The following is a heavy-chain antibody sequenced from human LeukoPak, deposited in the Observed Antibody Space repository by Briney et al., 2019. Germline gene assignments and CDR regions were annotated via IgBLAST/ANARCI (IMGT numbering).Heavy chain of an antibody. CDR2: INPGGGST. CDR3: ARYYYDSSGYSGMDV. D-gene: IGHD3-22*01. Sequence: AASVKVSCKASGYTFTSYYMHWVRQAPGQGLEWMGIINPGGGSTSYAQKFQGRVTMTRDTSTSTVYMELSSLRSEDTAVYYCARYYYDSSGYSGMDVWGQGTTVTVSS. J-gene: IGHJ6*02. CDR1: GYTFTSYY. V-gene: IGHV1-46*01.